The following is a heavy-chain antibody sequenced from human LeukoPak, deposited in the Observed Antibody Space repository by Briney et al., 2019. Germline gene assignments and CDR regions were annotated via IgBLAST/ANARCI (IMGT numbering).Heavy chain of an antibody. V-gene: IGHV1-46*01. D-gene: IGHD1-26*01. CDR2: INPSGGST. CDR1: GYTFTSYL. J-gene: IGHJ3*02. Sequence: ASVKVSCKASGYTFTSYLMHWVRQAPGQGLEYMGMINPSGGSTVYTQKFQGRITMSKDTSTSTVYMDLYSLRSEDTAVYYCASLTERDAFDIWGQGTMVTVSS. CDR3: ASLTERDAFDI.